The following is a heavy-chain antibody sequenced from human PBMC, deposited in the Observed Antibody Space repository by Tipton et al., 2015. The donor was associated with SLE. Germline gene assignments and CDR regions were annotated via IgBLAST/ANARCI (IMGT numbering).Heavy chain of an antibody. Sequence: TLSLTCTVSGVSFINYYWTWIRQPAGKGLEWIGHIYASGSTEYTPSLKSRVTLSVDTSKNQFSLKLTSVTAADTAVYYCARTDAFNEDAFDIWGQGTVVTVSS. CDR2: IYASGST. J-gene: IGHJ3*02. V-gene: IGHV4-4*07. CDR1: GVSFINYY. CDR3: ARTDAFNEDAFDI. D-gene: IGHD5-24*01.